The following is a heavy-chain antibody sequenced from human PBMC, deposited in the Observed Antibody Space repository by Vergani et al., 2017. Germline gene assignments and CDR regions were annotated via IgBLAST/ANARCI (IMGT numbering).Heavy chain of an antibody. J-gene: IGHJ3*02. CDR1: GGSISSSSYY. V-gene: IGHV4-39*01. Sequence: QLQLQESGPGLVKPSETLSLTCTVSGGSISSSSYYWGWIRQPPGKGLEWIGSIYYSGSTYYNPSLKSRVTISVDTSKNQFSLKLSSVTAADTAVYYCAMTIWGGYSGFSGRGDAFDIWGQGTMVTVSS. CDR2: IYYSGST. CDR3: AMTIWGGYSGFSGRGDAFDI. D-gene: IGHD5-12*01.